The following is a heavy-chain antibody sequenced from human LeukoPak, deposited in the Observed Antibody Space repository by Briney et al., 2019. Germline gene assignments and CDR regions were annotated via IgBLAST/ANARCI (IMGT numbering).Heavy chain of an antibody. CDR1: GGSISSYY. J-gene: IGHJ4*02. CDR2: IYTSGST. V-gene: IGHV4-4*07. CDR3: ARSNRYQLLSPLGY. D-gene: IGHD2-2*01. Sequence: VKPSETLSLTCTVSGGSISSYYWSWIRQPAGKGLEWIGRIYTSGSTNYNPSLKSRVTMSVDTSKNQFSLKLSSVTAADTAVYYCARSNRYQLLSPLGYWGQGTLVTVSS.